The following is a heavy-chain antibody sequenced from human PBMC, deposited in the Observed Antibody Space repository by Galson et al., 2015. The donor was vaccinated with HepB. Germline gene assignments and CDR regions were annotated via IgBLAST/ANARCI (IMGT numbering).Heavy chain of an antibody. CDR2: IYSGGST. D-gene: IGHD3-10*01. V-gene: IGHV3-53*04. CDR1: GFTVSSNY. J-gene: IGHJ4*02. Sequence: SLRLSCAASGFTVSSNYMSWVRQAPGKGLEWVSVIYSGGSTYYADSVKGRFTISRHNSKNTLYLQMNSLRAEDTAVYYCARAAMVRGVMIFDYWGQGTLVTVSS. CDR3: ARAAMVRGVMIFDY.